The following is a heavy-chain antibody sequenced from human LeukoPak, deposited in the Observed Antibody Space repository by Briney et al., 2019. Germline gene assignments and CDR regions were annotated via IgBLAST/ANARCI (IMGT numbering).Heavy chain of an antibody. D-gene: IGHD2-2*01. Sequence: SETLSLTCTVSGGSISSSSYYWGWIRQPPGKGLEWIGSIYYSGSTYYNPSLKSRVTISVDTSKNQFSLKLSSVTAADTAVYYCARTVPAAHYNDYWGQGTLVTVSS. V-gene: IGHV4-39*01. CDR3: ARTVPAAHYNDY. J-gene: IGHJ4*02. CDR1: GGSISSSSYY. CDR2: IYYSGST.